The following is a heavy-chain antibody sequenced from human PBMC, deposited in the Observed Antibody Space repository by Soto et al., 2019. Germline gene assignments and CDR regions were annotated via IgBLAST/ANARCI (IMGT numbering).Heavy chain of an antibody. CDR2: MSAYNGNT. J-gene: IGHJ6*02. CDR1: GYTFTSYG. V-gene: IGHV1-18*01. D-gene: IGHD2-2*02. CDR3: ARDFQYCSSTSCYTGVYYYYGLDV. Sequence: QVQLVQSGAELKKPGASVKVSCKASGYTFTSYGISWVRQAPGQGLEWMGWMSAYNGNTNYVQNLQGRVTMTTDTSTSPAYMELRSLRSDDTALYYCARDFQYCSSTSCYTGVYYYYGLDVWDQGTTVTVSS.